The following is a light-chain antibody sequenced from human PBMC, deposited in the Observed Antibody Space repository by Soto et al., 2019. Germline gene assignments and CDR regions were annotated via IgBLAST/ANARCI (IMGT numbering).Light chain of an antibody. CDR1: QSVSSY. CDR2: DAS. J-gene: IGKJ1*01. Sequence: EIVLTQSQATLSLSPGERANLSCRASQSVSSYLAWYQQKPGQAPRLLIYDASNRATGIPARFSGSGSGTDFTLTISSLEPEDFAVNYCQQRSNWTFGQGTKVEIK. CDR3: QQRSNWT. V-gene: IGKV3-11*01.